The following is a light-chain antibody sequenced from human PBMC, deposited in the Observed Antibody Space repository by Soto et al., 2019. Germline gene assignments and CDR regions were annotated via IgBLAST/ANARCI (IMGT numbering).Light chain of an antibody. CDR1: SSDVGGYNL. Sequence: QSALTQPASVSGSPGQSITISCTGTSSDVGGYNLVSWYQQHPGKAPKLMIYDVSKRPSGVPDRFSGSKSGNTASLTLSGLQAEDEADYYCCSYAGSYTFYVFGTGTKVTVL. CDR3: CSYAGSYTFYV. V-gene: IGLV2-11*01. CDR2: DVS. J-gene: IGLJ1*01.